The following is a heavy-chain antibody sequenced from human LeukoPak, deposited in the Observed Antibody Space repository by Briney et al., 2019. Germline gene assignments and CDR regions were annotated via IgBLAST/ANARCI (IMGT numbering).Heavy chain of an antibody. CDR2: TSYNGNQ. V-gene: IGHV3-30-3*01. Sequence: PGGSLRLSCAASGFTFVNYGFHWVRQAPVKALEWVAFTSYNGNQKYGDSVKGRFTISRDNSKNTLYLQMNGLRPEDTAVYYCARDPLDISRWANAFDIWGQGTMVTVSS. CDR1: GFTFVNYG. J-gene: IGHJ3*02. D-gene: IGHD2-2*03. CDR3: ARDPLDISRWANAFDI.